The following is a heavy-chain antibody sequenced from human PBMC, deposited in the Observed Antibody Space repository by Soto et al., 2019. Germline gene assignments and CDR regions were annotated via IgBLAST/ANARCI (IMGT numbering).Heavy chain of an antibody. V-gene: IGHV1-69*06. CDR1: GGTFSSYA. Sequence: SVKVSCKASGGTFSSYAISWVRQAPGQGLEWMGGIIPIFGTANYAQKFQGRVTITADKSTSTAYMELSSLRSEDTAVYYCARSYYDSSGYSYYFDYWGQGTLVTVSS. D-gene: IGHD3-22*01. CDR3: ARSYYDSSGYSYYFDY. CDR2: IIPIFGTA. J-gene: IGHJ4*02.